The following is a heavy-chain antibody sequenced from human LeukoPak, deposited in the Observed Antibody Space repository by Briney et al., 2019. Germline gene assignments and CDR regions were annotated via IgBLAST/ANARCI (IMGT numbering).Heavy chain of an antibody. J-gene: IGHJ6*03. CDR3: ARGNTVTTPYYYYYYMDV. V-gene: IGHV4-61*08. Sequence: SETLSLTCTVSGGSISSGDYYWSWIRQPPGKGLEWIGYIYYSGSTNYNPSLKSRVTISVDTSKNQFSLKLSSVTAADTAVYYCARGNTVTTPYYYYYYMDVWGKGTTVTVSS. CDR1: GGSISSGDYY. D-gene: IGHD4-11*01. CDR2: IYYSGST.